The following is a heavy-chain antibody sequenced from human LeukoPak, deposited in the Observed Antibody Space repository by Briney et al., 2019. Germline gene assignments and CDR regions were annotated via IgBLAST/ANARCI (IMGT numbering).Heavy chain of an antibody. CDR3: AREPYAYGDRGGIDY. Sequence: PSETLSLTCTVSGGSISSYYWSWIRQPAGKGLEWIGRIYTSGSTNYNPSLKNRVTMSVDTSKNQFSLKLSSVTAADTAVYYCAREPYAYGDRGGIDYWGQGTLVTVSS. J-gene: IGHJ4*02. D-gene: IGHD4-17*01. CDR1: GGSISSYY. V-gene: IGHV4-4*07. CDR2: IYTSGST.